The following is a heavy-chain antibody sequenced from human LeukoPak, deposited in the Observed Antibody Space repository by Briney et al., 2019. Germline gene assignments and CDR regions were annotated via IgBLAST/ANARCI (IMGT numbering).Heavy chain of an antibody. V-gene: IGHV4-39*07. CDR3: ARDLRSFVPRPPRKDAFDI. Sequence: SETLSLTCTVSGDSIGINYYWGWIRQSPGKGLEWIATIYYTGSSYYNPSLQSRVSISVDTSKNQFYLKMNSVTAADTAVYYCARDLRSFVPRPPRKDAFDIWGQGTMVTVSS. CDR2: IYYTGSS. D-gene: IGHD3-16*01. CDR1: GDSIGINYY. J-gene: IGHJ3*02.